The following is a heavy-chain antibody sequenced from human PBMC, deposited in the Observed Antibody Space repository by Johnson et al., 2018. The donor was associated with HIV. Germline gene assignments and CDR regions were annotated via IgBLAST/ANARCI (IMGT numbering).Heavy chain of an antibody. CDR3: ARFGYSGYEGDAFDI. D-gene: IGHD5-12*01. CDR1: GFTFSGYG. V-gene: IGHV3-33*08. Sequence: QVQLVESGGGVVQPGRSLRLSCAASGFTFSGYGMHWVRQAPGKGLEWVAVIRYDGTNKYYADSMKGRFTISRDKSKNTLYLQMNSLRAEDTAVYYCARFGYSGYEGDAFDIWGQGTMVTDSS. CDR2: IRYDGTNK. J-gene: IGHJ3*02.